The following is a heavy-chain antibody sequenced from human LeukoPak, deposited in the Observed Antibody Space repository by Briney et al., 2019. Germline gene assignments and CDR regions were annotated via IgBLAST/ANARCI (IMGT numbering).Heavy chain of an antibody. Sequence: GGSLRLSCTASGFTFSNYGMSWVRQAPGQGLEWVSIIYSGGSINYADSVKGRFTISRDNSKNTLYLQMNSLRAEDTAVYYCASGSGSYRTPYYYMDVWGKGTTVTVSS. D-gene: IGHD3-10*01. J-gene: IGHJ6*03. CDR3: ASGSGSYRTPYYYMDV. CDR1: GFTFSNYG. V-gene: IGHV3-53*01. CDR2: IYSGGSI.